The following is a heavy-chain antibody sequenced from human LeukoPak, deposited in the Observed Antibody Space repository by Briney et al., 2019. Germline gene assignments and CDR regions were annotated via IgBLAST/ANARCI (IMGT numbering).Heavy chain of an antibody. V-gene: IGHV1-8*01. CDR1: GYTFTSYD. CDR2: MNPNRGNT. Sequence: GASVKVSCKASGYTFTSYDINWVRQAPGQGLEWMGWMNPNRGNTGYAQKFQGRVTMTRNTSISTAYMELSSLRSEDTAVYYCARGSVLAIFGVVIMGNWFDPWGQGTLVIVSS. D-gene: IGHD3-3*01. J-gene: IGHJ5*02. CDR3: ARGSVLAIFGVVIMGNWFDP.